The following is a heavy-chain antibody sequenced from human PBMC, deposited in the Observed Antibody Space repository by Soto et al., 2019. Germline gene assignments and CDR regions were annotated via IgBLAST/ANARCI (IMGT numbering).Heavy chain of an antibody. D-gene: IGHD6-19*01. CDR2: IWSDGSTK. Sequence: GGSLRLSCTASGFIFSNYGMHGVRQAPGKGLGWVAVIWSDGSTKYYADSVKGRFTISRDNSKNTLYLQMNSLRAEDTAVYYCAREEYSSGWYGNAFDIWGQGTMVTVS. CDR1: GFIFSNYG. CDR3: AREEYSSGWYGNAFDI. V-gene: IGHV3-33*01. J-gene: IGHJ3*02.